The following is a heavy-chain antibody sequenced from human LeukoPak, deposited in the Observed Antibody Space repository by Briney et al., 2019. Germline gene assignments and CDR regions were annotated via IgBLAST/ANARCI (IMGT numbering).Heavy chain of an antibody. V-gene: IGHV3-21*01. J-gene: IGHJ3*02. CDR3: AREGPYYYGSGSPGAFDI. D-gene: IGHD3-10*01. CDR2: ISSSSSYI. CDR1: GFTFSSYW. Sequence: PGGSLRLSCAASGFTFSSYWMSWVRQAPGKGLEWVSSISSSSSYIYYADSVKGRFTISRDNAKNSLYLQMNSLRAEDTAVYYCAREGPYYYGSGSPGAFDIWGQGTMVTVSS.